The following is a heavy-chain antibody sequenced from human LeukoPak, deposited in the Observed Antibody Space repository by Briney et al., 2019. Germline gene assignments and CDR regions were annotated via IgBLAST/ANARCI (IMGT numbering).Heavy chain of an antibody. CDR2: IYRSGST. V-gene: IGHV4-38-2*01. J-gene: IGHJ5*02. D-gene: IGHD3-3*01. CDR1: GYSISSGYY. Sequence: SETLSLTCAVSGYSISSGYYWGWIRQPPGQGLEWIGSIYRSGSTYYNPSLKSRVTISVDTSKNQFSLKLSSVTAADTAVYYCARYYDFFPGNWFDPWGQGTLVTVSS. CDR3: ARYYDFFPGNWFDP.